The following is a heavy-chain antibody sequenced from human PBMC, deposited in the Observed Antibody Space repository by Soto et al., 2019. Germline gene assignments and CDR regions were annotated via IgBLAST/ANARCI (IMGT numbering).Heavy chain of an antibody. CDR3: ARDATFDRCGSDYVSWFDL. CDR2: IFHSGST. CDR1: GGSISDSDW. Sequence: SETLSLTCVVSGGSISDSDWWSWVRHPPGKGLEWIGEIFHSGSTNYNPSLKSRVTMSVDKSKNQFSLKRNSVTAADTAVYYCARDATFDRCGSDYVSWFDLWGQGTPVTVSS. D-gene: IGHD3-22*01. V-gene: IGHV4-4*02. J-gene: IGHJ5*02.